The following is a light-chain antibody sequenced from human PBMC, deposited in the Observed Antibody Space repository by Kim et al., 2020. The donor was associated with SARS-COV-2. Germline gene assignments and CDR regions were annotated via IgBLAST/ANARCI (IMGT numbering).Light chain of an antibody. CDR1: QSISTY. CDR3: QQSHTAPLLT. Sequence: DIQMTQSPSSLAASVVDRVTIACRASQSISTYLNWYQQKPGKAPKLLIYAASRLQSGVPSRFSGSGSGTDFTLTISSLQPEDFATYYCQQSHTAPLLTFGGGTKLEI. CDR2: AAS. J-gene: IGKJ4*01. V-gene: IGKV1-39*01.